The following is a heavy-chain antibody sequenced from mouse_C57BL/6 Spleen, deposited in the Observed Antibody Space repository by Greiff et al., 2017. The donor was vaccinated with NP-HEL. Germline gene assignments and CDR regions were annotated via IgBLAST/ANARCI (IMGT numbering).Heavy chain of an antibody. CDR1: GYTFTDYY. Sequence: VQLQQSGAELVKPGASVKISCKASGYTFTDYYINWVKQRPGQGLEWIGKIGPGSGSTYYNEKFKGKATLTADKYYRTAYMQLSSLSSEDSAVSFCARECYGSAGFAYWGQGTLVTVSA. D-gene: IGHD2-2*01. CDR2: IGPGSGST. J-gene: IGHJ3*01. CDR3: ARECYGSAGFAY. V-gene: IGHV1-77*01.